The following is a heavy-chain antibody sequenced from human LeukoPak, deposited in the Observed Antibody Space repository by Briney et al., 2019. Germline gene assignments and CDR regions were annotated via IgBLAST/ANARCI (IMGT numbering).Heavy chain of an antibody. Sequence: ASVKVSCKASGYTFTSYDINWVRQATGQGLEWMGRMNPNSGNTGYAQKFQGRVTITRNTSISTAYMELSSLRSEDTAVYYCARGGPRDYYEDYWGQGTLVTVSS. V-gene: IGHV1-8*03. CDR3: ARGGPRDYYEDY. J-gene: IGHJ4*02. CDR2: MNPNSGNT. D-gene: IGHD3-22*01. CDR1: GYTFTSYD.